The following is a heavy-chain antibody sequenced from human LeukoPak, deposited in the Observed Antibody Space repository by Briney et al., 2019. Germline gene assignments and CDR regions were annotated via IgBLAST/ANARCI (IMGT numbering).Heavy chain of an antibody. J-gene: IGHJ4*02. D-gene: IGHD2-21*02. Sequence: PGGSLRLSCAASGFTFSSYAMYWVRQAPGKGLEWVAVISYDGSDKFYADSVKGRFTISRDNSKNTLYLQMNSLRAEDTAVYYCAKDLQVTPDYWGQGTLVTVSS. CDR1: GFTFSSYA. CDR2: ISYDGSDK. CDR3: AKDLQVTPDY. V-gene: IGHV3-30*04.